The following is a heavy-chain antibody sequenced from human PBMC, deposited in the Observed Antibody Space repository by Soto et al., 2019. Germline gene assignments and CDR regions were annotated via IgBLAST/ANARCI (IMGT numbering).Heavy chain of an antibody. Sequence: QVQLVQSGAEVKEPGASVKVSCKASGSSFTGSSIHWVRQAPGQGLEWMGWVNGNSGATRFSQKFQGRVATTRDTSISTAYMELSRLTSDDTAVFFCARGRWGSGDYGGLIDYWGQGTLVTVSS. J-gene: IGHJ4*02. CDR3: ARGRWGSGDYGGLIDY. CDR2: VNGNSGAT. D-gene: IGHD4-17*01. CDR1: GSSFTGSS. V-gene: IGHV1-2*02.